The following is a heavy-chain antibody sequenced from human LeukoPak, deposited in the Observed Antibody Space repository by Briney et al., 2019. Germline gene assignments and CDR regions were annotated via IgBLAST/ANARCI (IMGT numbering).Heavy chain of an antibody. Sequence: SETLSLTCTVSGGSISSSSYYWGWIRQPPGKGLEWIGSIYYSGSTYYNPSLKSRVTISVDTSKNQFSLKLSSVTAADTAVYYCARQNYYGSGSYYKDYWGQGTLVTVSS. J-gene: IGHJ4*02. CDR1: GGSISSSSYY. V-gene: IGHV4-39*01. D-gene: IGHD3-10*01. CDR2: IYYSGST. CDR3: ARQNYYGSGSYYKDY.